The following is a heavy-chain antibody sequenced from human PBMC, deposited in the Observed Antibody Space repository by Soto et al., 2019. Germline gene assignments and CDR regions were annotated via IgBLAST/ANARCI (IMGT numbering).Heavy chain of an antibody. V-gene: IGHV1-69*13. D-gene: IGHD3-3*01. CDR2: IIPIFGTA. CDR1: GGTFSSYA. J-gene: IGHJ6*02. CDR3: ATGRVNYDFWSGYYVYYYYGMDV. Sequence: SVKVSCKASGGTFSSYAISWVRQAPGQGLEWMGEIIPIFGTANYAQKFQGRVTITADESTSTAYMELSSLRSEDTAVYYCATGRVNYDFWSGYYVYYYYGMDVWGQGTTVTVSS.